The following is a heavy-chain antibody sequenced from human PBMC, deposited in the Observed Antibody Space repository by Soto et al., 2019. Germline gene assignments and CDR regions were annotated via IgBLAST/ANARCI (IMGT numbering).Heavy chain of an antibody. CDR3: ACPARERLPPALDYYCGMAV. J-gene: IGHJ6*02. D-gene: IGHD3-3*01. CDR1: GGTFSSYA. V-gene: IGHV1-69*06. CDR2: IIPIFGTA. Sequence: QVQLVQSGAEVKKPGSSVKVSCKASGGTFSSYAISWVRQAPGQGLEWMGGIIPIFGTANYAQKFQGRVMITEDKSMSRAYIELDSVRADETAVYYCACPARERLPPALDYYCGMAVSGQGTTVSVSS.